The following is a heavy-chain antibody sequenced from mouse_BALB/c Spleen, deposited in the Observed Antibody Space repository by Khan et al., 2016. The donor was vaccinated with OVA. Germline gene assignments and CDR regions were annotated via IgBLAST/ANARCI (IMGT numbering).Heavy chain of an antibody. CDR3: ARGNYYGYALDY. J-gene: IGHJ4*01. Sequence: EVQLQESGPGLVKPSQSLSLTCTVTGYSITSNYAWNWSRQFPGNKLEWMGHISHSGSTNYNPSLKSRISITRDTSKNQFFLQLNSVTTEDTATYYCARGNYYGYALDYWGQGTSITVSS. V-gene: IGHV3-2*02. CDR2: ISHSGST. CDR1: GYSITSNYA. D-gene: IGHD1-1*01.